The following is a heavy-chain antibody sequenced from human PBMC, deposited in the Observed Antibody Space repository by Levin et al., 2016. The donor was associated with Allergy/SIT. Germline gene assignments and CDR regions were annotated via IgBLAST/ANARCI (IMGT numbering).Heavy chain of an antibody. CDR1: GGSISSYY. J-gene: IGHJ4*02. CDR3: AGGFYLHYYDSSGYYGF. CDR2: IYYSGST. V-gene: IGHV4-59*01. D-gene: IGHD3-22*01. Sequence: SETLSLTCTVSGGSISSYYWSWIRQPPGKGLEWIGYIYYSGSTSYNPSLKSRVTISVDTSKNQFSLKLSSVTAADTAVYYCAGGFYLHYYDSSGYYGFWGQGTLVTVSS.